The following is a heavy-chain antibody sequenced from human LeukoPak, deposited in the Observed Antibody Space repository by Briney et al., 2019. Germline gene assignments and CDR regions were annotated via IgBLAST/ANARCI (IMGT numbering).Heavy chain of an antibody. CDR1: GFTFSSYS. CDR2: ISSSSSYI. V-gene: IGHV3-21*01. D-gene: IGHD6-19*01. CDR3: ARDAPYIAVAGTADY. J-gene: IGHJ4*02. Sequence: GGSPRFSCAASGFTFSSYSMNWVRHAPGKGLERVSSISSSSSYIYYADSVKGRFTISRDNSKNSLYLHMNSLRAEDTAVYYCARDAPYIAVAGTADYWGQGTLVTVSS.